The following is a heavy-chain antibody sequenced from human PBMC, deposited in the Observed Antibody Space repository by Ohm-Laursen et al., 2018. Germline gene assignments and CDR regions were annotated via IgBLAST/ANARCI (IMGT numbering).Heavy chain of an antibody. CDR1: GFTFSDYY. CDR3: ARDKSKREFWSGYPN. D-gene: IGHD3-3*01. V-gene: IGHV3-11*01. CDR2: ISSSGSTI. Sequence: SLRLSCAAAGFTFSDYYMSWIRQAPGKGLEWVSYISSSGSTIYYADSVKGRFTISRDNAENSLYLQMNSLRAEDTAVYYCARDKSKREFWSGYPNWGQGTLVTVSS. J-gene: IGHJ4*02.